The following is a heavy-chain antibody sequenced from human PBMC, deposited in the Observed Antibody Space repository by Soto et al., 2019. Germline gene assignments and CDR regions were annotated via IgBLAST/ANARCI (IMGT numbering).Heavy chain of an antibody. J-gene: IGHJ4*02. CDR2: IWYDASNK. CDR1: GFTFSTYG. D-gene: IGHD4-17*01. V-gene: IGHV3-33*01. CDR3: ARDLYMNGVLDY. Sequence: QVQLVESGGGVVQPGTSLRLSCAASGFTFSTYGMHWVRQAPGKGLEWVAIIWYDASNKYCADSVKGRFTISRDNSKNTLYLEMNSLRAEDTAVYYCARDLYMNGVLDYWGQGTLVTVSS.